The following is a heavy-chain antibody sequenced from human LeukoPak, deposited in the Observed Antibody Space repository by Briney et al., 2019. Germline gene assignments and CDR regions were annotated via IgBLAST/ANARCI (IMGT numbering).Heavy chain of an antibody. D-gene: IGHD3-3*01. CDR1: GFTFGDYA. Sequence: GGSLRLSCTASGFTFGDYAMSWVRQAPGKGLEWVGFIRGKAYGGTTEYAASVKGRFTISRDDSKSIAYLQMNSLKTEDTAVYYCTRGQDYDFWSGYYLFDYWGQGTLVTVFS. V-gene: IGHV3-49*04. CDR3: TRGQDYDFWSGYYLFDY. CDR2: IRGKAYGGTT. J-gene: IGHJ4*02.